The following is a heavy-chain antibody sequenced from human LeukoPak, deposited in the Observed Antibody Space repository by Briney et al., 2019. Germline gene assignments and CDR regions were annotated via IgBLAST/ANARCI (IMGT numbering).Heavy chain of an antibody. CDR1: GFTFSSYS. J-gene: IGHJ4*02. D-gene: IGHD6-6*01. V-gene: IGHV3-21*01. CDR2: ISSSSSYI. Sequence: GGSLRLSCAASGFTFSSYSMNWVRQAPGKGLEWVSSISSSSSYIYYADSVKGRFTISRDNAKNSLYLQMNSLRAEDTAVYYCARDAIAARTTPIDYWGQGTLVTVSS. CDR3: ARDAIAARTTPIDY.